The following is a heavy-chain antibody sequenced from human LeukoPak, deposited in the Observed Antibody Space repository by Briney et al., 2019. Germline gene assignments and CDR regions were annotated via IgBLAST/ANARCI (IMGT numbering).Heavy chain of an antibody. D-gene: IGHD3-22*01. V-gene: IGHV1-69*01. CDR3: ARNGHYDSSGYFGAWDY. J-gene: IGHJ4*02. Sequence: SVKVSCKASGGTFSSYAISWVRQAPGQGLEWMGGIIPIFGTANYAQKFQGRVTITADESTSTAYMELSSLRSEDTAVYYCARNGHYDSSGYFGAWDYWGQGTMLTVSS. CDR2: IIPIFGTA. CDR1: GGTFSSYA.